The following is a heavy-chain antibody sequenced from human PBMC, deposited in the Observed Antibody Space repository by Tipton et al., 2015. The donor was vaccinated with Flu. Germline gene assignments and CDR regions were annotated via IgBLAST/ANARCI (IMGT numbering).Heavy chain of an antibody. CDR3: ARGQGNSGWRYFDY. CDR1: GFTFTNNA. D-gene: IGHD6-19*01. CDR2: IGSDFNT. V-gene: IGHV3-23*01. Sequence: SLRLSCAASGFTFTNNAMGWVRQAPGEGLEWVSAIGSDFNTHYADSVKGRFTISRDNSKNTLYLQMNSLRAEDTAVYYCARGQGNSGWRYFDYWGQGTLVTVSS. J-gene: IGHJ4*02.